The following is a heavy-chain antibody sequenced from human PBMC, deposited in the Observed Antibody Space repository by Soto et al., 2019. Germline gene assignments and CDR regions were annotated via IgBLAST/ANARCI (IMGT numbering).Heavy chain of an antibody. CDR2: ISGSGGST. Sequence: VGSLRLSCAASGFTFSSYAMSWVRQAPGKGLEWVSAISGSGGSTYYADSVKGRFTISRDNSKNTLYLQMNSLRAEDTAVYYCGGGSSGYLRWDAFDIWGQGTMVTVSS. V-gene: IGHV3-23*01. D-gene: IGHD3-22*01. CDR3: GGGSSGYLRWDAFDI. J-gene: IGHJ3*02. CDR1: GFTFSSYA.